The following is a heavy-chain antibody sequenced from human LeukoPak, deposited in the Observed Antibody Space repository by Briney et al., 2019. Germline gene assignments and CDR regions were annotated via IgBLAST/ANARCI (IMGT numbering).Heavy chain of an antibody. D-gene: IGHD4-23*01. J-gene: IGHJ4*02. Sequence: GASVKVSCKASGGTFSSYAISWVRQAPGQGLEWMGGIIPIFGTANYAQKFQGRVTITTDESTSTAYMELSSLRSEDTAVYYCAKGDFGGNTVFDYWGQGTLVTVSS. V-gene: IGHV1-69*05. CDR3: AKGDFGGNTVFDY. CDR2: IIPIFGTA. CDR1: GGTFSSYA.